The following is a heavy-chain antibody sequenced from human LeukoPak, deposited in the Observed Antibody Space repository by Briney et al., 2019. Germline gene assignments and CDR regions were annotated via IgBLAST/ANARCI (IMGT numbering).Heavy chain of an antibody. V-gene: IGHV1-69*05. CDR2: IIPIFGTA. D-gene: IGHD1-26*01. Sequence: AASVKVSCKASGGTFSSYAISWVRQAPGQGLVWMGRIIPIFGTANYAQKFQGRVTITTDESTSTAYMELSSLRSEDTAVYYCARSLRSGSYAFDYWGQGTLVTVSS. CDR3: ARSLRSGSYAFDY. J-gene: IGHJ4*02. CDR1: GGTFSSYA.